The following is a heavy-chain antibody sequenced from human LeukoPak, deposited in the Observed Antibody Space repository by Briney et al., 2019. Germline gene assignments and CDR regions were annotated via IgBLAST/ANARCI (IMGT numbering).Heavy chain of an antibody. Sequence: SETLSLTCTVSGGSISSSSYYWSWIRQPAGKGLEWIGRICTSGSTNYNPSLKSRVTISVDTSKNQFSLKLSSVTAADTAVYYCARTPVVTAIQYFDYWGQGTLVTVSS. CDR1: GGSISSSSYY. J-gene: IGHJ4*02. CDR3: ARTPVVTAIQYFDY. CDR2: ICTSGST. D-gene: IGHD2-21*02. V-gene: IGHV4-61*02.